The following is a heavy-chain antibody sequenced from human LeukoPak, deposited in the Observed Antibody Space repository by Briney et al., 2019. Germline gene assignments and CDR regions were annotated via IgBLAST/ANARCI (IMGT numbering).Heavy chain of an antibody. J-gene: IGHJ4*02. V-gene: IGHV4-59*01. CDR1: GGSISSYY. CDR2: IYSSGST. CDR3: ASQNYDFLTGYYRDY. D-gene: IGHD3-9*01. Sequence: PSETLSLTCTASGGSISSYYWSWIRQPPGKGLEWIAYIYSSGSTSYNPSLKSRVTISLDASKNQFSLKLRSVTAADTAVYYCASQNYDFLTGYYRDYWGQGTLVTVSS.